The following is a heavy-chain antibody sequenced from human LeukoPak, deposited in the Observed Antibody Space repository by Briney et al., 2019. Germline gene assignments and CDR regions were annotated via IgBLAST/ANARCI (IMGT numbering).Heavy chain of an antibody. D-gene: IGHD3-10*01. V-gene: IGHV3-21*01. CDR1: GFTFSSYS. CDR3: ARYDYGSGSYSDY. CDR2: ISSSSSYI. J-gene: IGHJ4*02. Sequence: GGSLRLSCAASGFTFSSYSMNWVREAPGKGLEWVSSISSSSSYIYYADSVKGRFTISRDNAKNSLYLQMNSLRAEDTAVHYCARYDYGSGSYSDYWGQGTLVTVSS.